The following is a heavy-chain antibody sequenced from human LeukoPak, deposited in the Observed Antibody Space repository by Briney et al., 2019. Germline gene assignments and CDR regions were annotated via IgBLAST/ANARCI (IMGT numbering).Heavy chain of an antibody. Sequence: GGSLRLSCAASGFTFSSYSMNWVRQAPGKGLEWVSSISSSSSYIYYADSVKGRFTISRDNAKNSLSLQMNSLRAEDTAVYYCTTAPAAYTFDYWGQGTLVTVSS. CDR1: GFTFSSYS. J-gene: IGHJ4*02. V-gene: IGHV3-21*01. CDR3: TTAPAAYTFDY. CDR2: ISSSSSYI. D-gene: IGHD2-2*01.